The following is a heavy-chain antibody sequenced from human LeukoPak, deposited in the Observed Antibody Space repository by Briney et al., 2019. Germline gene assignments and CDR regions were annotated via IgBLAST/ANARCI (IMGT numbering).Heavy chain of an antibody. V-gene: IGHV3-23*01. Sequence: GGSLRLSCAASGFTFSSYAMSWVRQAPGKGLEWVSAISGSGGSIYYADSVKGRFTISRDNAKNTLYLQMNSLRAEDTAVYYCARDTDTVTTILDYWGQGTLVTVSS. J-gene: IGHJ4*02. CDR1: GFTFSSYA. CDR2: ISGSGGSI. D-gene: IGHD4-17*01. CDR3: ARDTDTVTTILDY.